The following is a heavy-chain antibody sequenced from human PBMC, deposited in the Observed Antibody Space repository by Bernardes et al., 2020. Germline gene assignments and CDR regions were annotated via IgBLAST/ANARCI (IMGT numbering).Heavy chain of an antibody. CDR2: IWYDGSNK. CDR3: AKLFDIRGGTGLDP. D-gene: IGHD3-9*01. J-gene: IGHJ5*02. V-gene: IGHV3-33*03. CDR1: GFTFSSYG. Sequence: GWSLRLSCAASGFTFSSYGMHWVRQAPGKGLEWVAVIWYDGSNKYYADSVKGRFTVSRDNAKNSLYLQMNSLRAEDTAVYYCAKLFDIRGGTGLDPWGQGTLVTVSS.